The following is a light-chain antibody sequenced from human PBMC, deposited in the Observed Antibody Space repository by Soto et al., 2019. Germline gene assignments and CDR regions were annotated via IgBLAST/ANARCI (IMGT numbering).Light chain of an antibody. CDR1: QSVSSSY. CDR2: GAS. CDR3: QQFGNSRWT. Sequence: EIVLTQSPGTLSLSPGERATLSCRASQSVSSSYLAWYQQKPGQAPRLLIYGASTRATGIPDRFSGSGSGTDFTLTISRLEPEDFAGYYCQQFGNSRWTFGQGTKVEIK. V-gene: IGKV3-20*01. J-gene: IGKJ1*01.